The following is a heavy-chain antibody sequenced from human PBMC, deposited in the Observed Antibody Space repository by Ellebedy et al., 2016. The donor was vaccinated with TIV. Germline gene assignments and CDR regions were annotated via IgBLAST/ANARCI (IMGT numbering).Heavy chain of an antibody. V-gene: IGHV4-59*01. J-gene: IGHJ6*02. CDR3: ARSLKPYWGSYYGIHV. Sequence: GSLRLXCTVSGGSIGGYYWSWIRQLPGKGLEWIGFMYSSGSTNYNPSLRSRVTISVVTSKNQLSLKLSSVTAADTAVYYCARSLKPYWGSYYGIHVWGQGTTVAVSS. D-gene: IGHD3-16*01. CDR1: GGSIGGYY. CDR2: MYSSGST.